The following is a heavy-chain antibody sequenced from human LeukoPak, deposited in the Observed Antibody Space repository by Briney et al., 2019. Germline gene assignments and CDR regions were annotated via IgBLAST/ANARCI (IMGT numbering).Heavy chain of an antibody. CDR3: ARHFGSGSKKYYFDY. CDR1: DGSISSYY. D-gene: IGHD3-10*01. Sequence: SETLSLTCTVSDGSISSYYWSWIRQPPGKGREWIGYIYYSGTTNYNPSLESRVTISVDTSKNQFSLKLTSVTAADTAVYYCARHFGSGSKKYYFDYWGQGTLVTVSS. J-gene: IGHJ4*02. V-gene: IGHV4-59*01. CDR2: IYYSGTT.